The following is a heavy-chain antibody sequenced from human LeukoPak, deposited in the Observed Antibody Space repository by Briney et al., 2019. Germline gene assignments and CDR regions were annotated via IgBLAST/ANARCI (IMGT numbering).Heavy chain of an antibody. V-gene: IGHV3-30-3*01. Sequence: GGSLRLSCAASASTFSNDAIHWVRQAPGKGLEWVAVASYDETNKYYADSVKGRFTISRDNSKNTVYLQMSSLRAEDTAMYYCARAFGCSGTSCHARWGYYYYAMDVWGQGTTVTVSS. CDR3: ARAFGCSGTSCHARWGYYYYAMDV. D-gene: IGHD2-2*01. J-gene: IGHJ6*02. CDR1: ASTFSNDA. CDR2: ASYDETNK.